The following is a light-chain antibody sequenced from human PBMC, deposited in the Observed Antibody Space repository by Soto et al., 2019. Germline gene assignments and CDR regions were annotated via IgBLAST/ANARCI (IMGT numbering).Light chain of an antibody. CDR1: TSNILRNY. CDR2: MND. J-gene: IGLJ1*01. V-gene: IGLV1-47*01. Sequence: QSALAQPPSASGNPGQRLTISCSGSTSNILRNYVYWYRQFPGTAPRLLISMNDQRPSGVPDRFSGSKSGTSASLAISGLRSEDEADYYCASWDDSLSGYVFGTGTKVTAL. CDR3: ASWDDSLSGYV.